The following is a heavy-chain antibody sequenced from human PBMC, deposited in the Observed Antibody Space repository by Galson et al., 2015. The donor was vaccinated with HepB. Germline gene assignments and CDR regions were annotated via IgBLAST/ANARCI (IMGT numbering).Heavy chain of an antibody. V-gene: IGHV1-18*01. J-gene: IGHJ5*02. CDR2: ISAYNGNT. D-gene: IGHD3-22*01. Sequence: QSGAEVKKPGASVKVSCKASGYTFTSYGISWVRQAPGQGLEWMGWISAYNGNTNYAQKLQGRVTMTTDTSTSTAYMELRSLRSDDTAVYYCARETGRDSSGLLVYWFDPWGQGTLVTVSS. CDR1: GYTFTSYG. CDR3: ARETGRDSSGLLVYWFDP.